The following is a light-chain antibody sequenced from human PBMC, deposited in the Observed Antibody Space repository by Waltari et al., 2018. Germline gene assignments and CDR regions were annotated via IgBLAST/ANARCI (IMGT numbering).Light chain of an antibody. CDR3: ASWDDTLIGVI. CDR1: TSNIGSNT. Sequence: QSVLTQPPSASETPGQRVTISCSGSTSNIGSNTINWYQQLPGTAPKLLIYSENQRPSGVPHRFSGSKSGTSASLAISGLQSEDEADYYCASWDDTLIGVIFGGGTKLTVL. CDR2: SEN. V-gene: IGLV1-44*01. J-gene: IGLJ2*01.